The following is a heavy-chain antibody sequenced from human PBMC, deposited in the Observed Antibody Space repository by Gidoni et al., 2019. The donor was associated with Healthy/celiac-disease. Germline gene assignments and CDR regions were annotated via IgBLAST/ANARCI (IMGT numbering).Heavy chain of an antibody. CDR3: AREQQLVRGDYYYYGMDV. CDR2: IIPIFGTA. Sequence: QVQLVQSGAEVKKPGSSVKVSCKASGGTFSSYAISWVRQAPGQGLEWMGGIIPIFGTANYAQKFQGRVTITADESTSTAYMELSSLRSEDTAVYYCAREQQLVRGDYYYYGMDVWGQGTTVTVSS. CDR1: GGTFSSYA. D-gene: IGHD6-13*01. J-gene: IGHJ6*02. V-gene: IGHV1-69*01.